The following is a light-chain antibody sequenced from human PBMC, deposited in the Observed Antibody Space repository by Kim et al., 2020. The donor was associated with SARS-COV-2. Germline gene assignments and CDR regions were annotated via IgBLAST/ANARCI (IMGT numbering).Light chain of an antibody. V-gene: IGLV3-1*01. CDR3: QAWDSSTVV. Sequence: SYELTQPPSVSVSPGQTASITCSGDKLGDKYACWYQRKPGQSPVLVIYQDSKRPSGIPERFSGSNSGNTATLTISGTQAMDEADYYCQAWDSSTVVFGGGTQLT. CDR2: QDS. CDR1: KLGDKY. J-gene: IGLJ2*01.